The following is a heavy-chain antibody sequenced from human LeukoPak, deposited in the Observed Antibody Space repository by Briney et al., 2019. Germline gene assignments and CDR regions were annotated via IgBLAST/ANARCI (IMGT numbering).Heavy chain of an antibody. CDR3: AREWTSTVVFDY. CDR1: GFTFRSYS. V-gene: IGHV3-21*01. Sequence: GGSLRLSCAASGFTFRSYSMNWVRQAPGKGLEWVSSISSSSSYIHYADSVKGRSTISRDNAKNSLYLRMNSLRAEDTAVYYCAREWTSTVVFDYWGQGTLVTVSS. CDR2: ISSSSSYI. D-gene: IGHD4-23*01. J-gene: IGHJ4*02.